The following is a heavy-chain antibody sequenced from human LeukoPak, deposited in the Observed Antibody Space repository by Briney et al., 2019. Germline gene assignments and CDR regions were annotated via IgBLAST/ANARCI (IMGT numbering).Heavy chain of an antibody. CDR1: GFTFSDYY. V-gene: IGHV3-11*01. CDR3: ARGRLYGDYGGPYFDY. D-gene: IGHD4-17*01. CDR2: ISSSGSTI. J-gene: IGHJ4*02. Sequence: GGSLRLSCAASGFTFSDYYMSWIRQAPGKGLEWVSYISSSGSTIYYADSVKGRFTTSRDNAKNSLYLQMNSLRAEDTAVYYCARGRLYGDYGGPYFDYWGQGTLVTVSS.